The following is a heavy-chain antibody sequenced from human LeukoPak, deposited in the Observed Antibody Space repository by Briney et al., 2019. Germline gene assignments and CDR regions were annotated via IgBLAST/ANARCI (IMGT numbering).Heavy chain of an antibody. CDR2: IYYSGST. V-gene: IGHV4-61*01. CDR1: GGSVSSGSYY. Sequence: SETPSLTCTVSGGSVSSGSYYWSWIRQPPGKGLEWIGYIYYSGSTNYNPSLKSRVTISVDTSKNQFSLKLSSVTAADTAVYYCARMGMAARAYYFDYWGQGTLVTVSS. J-gene: IGHJ4*02. D-gene: IGHD6-13*01. CDR3: ARMGMAARAYYFDY.